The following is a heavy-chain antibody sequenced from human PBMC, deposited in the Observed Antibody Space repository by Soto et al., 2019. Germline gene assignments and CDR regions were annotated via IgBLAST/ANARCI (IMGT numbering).Heavy chain of an antibody. V-gene: IGHV1-2*02. D-gene: IGHD6-19*01. Sequence: ASVKVSCKASGYTFTGYYMHLVRQAPGQGLEWMGWINPNSGGTNYAQKFQGRVTMTRDTSISTAYMELSRLRSDDTAVYYCARVRSGSGWRKIFDYCGQRTLLTVSS. J-gene: IGHJ4*02. CDR3: ARVRSGSGWRKIFDY. CDR2: INPNSGGT. CDR1: GYTFTGYY.